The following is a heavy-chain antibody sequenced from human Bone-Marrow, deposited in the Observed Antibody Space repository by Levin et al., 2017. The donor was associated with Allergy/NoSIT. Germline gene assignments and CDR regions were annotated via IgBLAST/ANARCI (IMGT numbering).Heavy chain of an antibody. J-gene: IGHJ1*01. D-gene: IGHD3-3*02. CDR3: AREAPTFES. CDR2: INPSGDNT. Sequence: VASVKVSCKASGYTFTNYYLHWVRQAPGQGLEWMGIINPSGDNTMYAQKFQGRVTMTSDTSSSTVYMELSSLRAEDTAVYYCAREAPTFESWGQGTLVTVSS. V-gene: IGHV1-46*01. CDR1: GYTFTNYY.